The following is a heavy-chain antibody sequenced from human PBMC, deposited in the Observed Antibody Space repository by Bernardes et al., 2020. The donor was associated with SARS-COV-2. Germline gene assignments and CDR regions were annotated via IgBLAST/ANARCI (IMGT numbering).Heavy chain of an antibody. CDR3: TRDGLGYWSGGSCYSGMDV. D-gene: IGHD2-15*01. Sequence: SETLSLTCTVSGGSISSYYWSWIRQPAGKGLEWIGRIYTSGSTNYNPSLKSRVTMSVDTSKNQFSLKLSSVTAADTAVYYCTRDGLGYWSGGSCYSGMDVWGQGTTVTVSS. J-gene: IGHJ6*02. CDR1: GGSISSYY. CDR2: IYTSGST. V-gene: IGHV4-4*07.